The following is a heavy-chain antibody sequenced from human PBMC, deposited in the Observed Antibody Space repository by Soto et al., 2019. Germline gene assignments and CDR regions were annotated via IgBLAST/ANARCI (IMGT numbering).Heavy chain of an antibody. J-gene: IGHJ4*02. CDR3: ARGGRDGYTV. CDR1: GGSFSGYF. CDR2: IYHSGIT. Sequence: QVQLQQWGAGLLKPSETLSLTCAVYGGSFSGYFWSWIRQPPGKGLEWIGEIYHSGITKYNPSLKSRVTISVDTSKNQFSLKLSSVTAADKAVYYCARGGRDGYTVWGQGTLVTVSS. D-gene: IGHD5-12*01. V-gene: IGHV4-34*01.